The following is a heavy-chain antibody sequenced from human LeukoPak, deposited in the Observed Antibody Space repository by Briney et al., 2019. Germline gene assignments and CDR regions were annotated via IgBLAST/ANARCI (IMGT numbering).Heavy chain of an antibody. CDR2: ISDDGEKK. J-gene: IGHJ6*04. D-gene: IGHD2-2*01. V-gene: IGHV3-30*18. CDR1: GFTFSIYG. Sequence: GGSLRLSCAASGFTFSIYGIHWVRQAPGKGLEWVAVISDDGEKKFYGDSVKGRFTISRDDSKNTVSVQMNRLRPEDTAVYYCAKDSAFGMDAWGKGTTVIVSS. CDR3: AKDSAFGMDA.